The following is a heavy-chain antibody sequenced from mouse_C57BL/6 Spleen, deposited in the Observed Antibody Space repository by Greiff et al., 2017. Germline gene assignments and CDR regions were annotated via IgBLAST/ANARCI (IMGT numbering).Heavy chain of an antibody. CDR2: IHPISGST. D-gene: IGHD2-3*01. Sequence: VQLQQPGAELVKPGASVKLSCKASGYTFTSYWMHWVKQRPGQGLEWIGMIHPISGSTNYNEKFKSKATVTVDKSSSTAYMQLSSLTSEDSAVYYCARFYDGYLWYFDVWGTGTTVTVSS. V-gene: IGHV1-64*01. CDR3: ARFYDGYLWYFDV. CDR1: GYTFTSYW. J-gene: IGHJ1*03.